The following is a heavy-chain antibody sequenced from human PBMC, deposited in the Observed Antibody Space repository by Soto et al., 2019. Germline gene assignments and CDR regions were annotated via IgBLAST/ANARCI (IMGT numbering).Heavy chain of an antibody. V-gene: IGHV4-31*03. CDR3: ARGRSTAMVTELNWFDP. J-gene: IGHJ5*02. CDR2: IYYSGST. D-gene: IGHD5-18*01. Sequence: SDTLXLTCTVYGGSISSGVYYWSWIRQHPGKGLEWIGYIYYSGSTYYNPSLKSRVTISVDTSKNQFSLKLSSVTAADTAVYYCARGRSTAMVTELNWFDPWGQGTLVTVSS. CDR1: GGSISSGVYY.